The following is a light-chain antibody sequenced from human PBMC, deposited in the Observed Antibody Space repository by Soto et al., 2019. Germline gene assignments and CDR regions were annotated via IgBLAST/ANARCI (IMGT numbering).Light chain of an antibody. CDR3: QQYGSSRT. Sequence: EIVLTQSPATLSLSPGERATLSCRASQSVSSYLAWYQQKPGQAPRLLIYAASNRATGIPARFSGSGSGRDFTLTISSLEPEDFAVYYCQQYGSSRTFGQGTKVDIK. J-gene: IGKJ1*01. CDR1: QSVSSY. V-gene: IGKV3-11*02. CDR2: AAS.